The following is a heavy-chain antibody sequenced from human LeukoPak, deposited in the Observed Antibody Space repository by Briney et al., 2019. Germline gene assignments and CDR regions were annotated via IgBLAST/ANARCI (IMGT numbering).Heavy chain of an antibody. J-gene: IGHJ4*02. CDR3: TTLYDYVWGSYRRAQYYFDY. Sequence: GGSLRLSCAASGFTFSNAWMSWVRQAPGKGLEWVSRIKSKTDGGTTDYAAPVKGRFTISRDDSKNTLYLQMNSLKTEDTAVYYCTTLYDYVWGSYRRAQYYFDYWGQGTLVTVSS. V-gene: IGHV3-15*01. D-gene: IGHD3-16*02. CDR1: GFTFSNAW. CDR2: IKSKTDGGTT.